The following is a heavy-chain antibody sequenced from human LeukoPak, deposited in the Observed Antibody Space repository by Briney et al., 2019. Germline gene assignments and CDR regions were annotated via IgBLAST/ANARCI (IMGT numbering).Heavy chain of an antibody. J-gene: IGHJ1*01. Sequence: SETLSLTCTISGGSVSSSSYYWGWIRQPPGKGLEWIGDIYYNGNTYYNASLKSRVSISVDKSNNQFSPKLTSVTAADTAVYYCARRRYYDSTGYLDWGQGTLVTVSS. D-gene: IGHD3-22*01. V-gene: IGHV4-39*01. CDR2: IYYNGNT. CDR1: GGSVSSSSYY. CDR3: ARRRYYDSTGYLD.